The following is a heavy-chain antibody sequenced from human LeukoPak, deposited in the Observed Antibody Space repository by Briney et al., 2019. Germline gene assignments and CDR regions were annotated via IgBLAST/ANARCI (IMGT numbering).Heavy chain of an antibody. D-gene: IGHD3-22*01. CDR2: ISSSGITI. V-gene: IGHV3-48*01. CDR1: GFSTSSYS. J-gene: IGHJ4*02. CDR3: DSSSRAYYLDY. Sequence: GGSLRVSPVPSGFSTSSYSMSWVRQAPGKGLEWVSYISSSGITIYYADSVSGRLTISRDNAKNSLYLQMNSLRAEDTAVYYCDSSSRAYYLDYWGQGTLVTVSS.